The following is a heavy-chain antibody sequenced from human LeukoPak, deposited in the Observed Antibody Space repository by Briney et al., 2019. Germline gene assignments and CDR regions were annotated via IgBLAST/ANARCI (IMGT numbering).Heavy chain of an antibody. CDR3: TTEYNGDYGN. V-gene: IGHV3-15*01. CDR2: IKSKTDGGTT. J-gene: IGHJ4*02. CDR1: GFTFSNAW. D-gene: IGHD4-17*01. Sequence: GGSLGLSCAASGFTFSNAWMSWVRQAPGKGLEWVGRIKSKTDGGTTDYAAPVKGRLTISRDDSKNTLYLQMKSLKTEDTAVYYCTTEYNGDYGNWGQGTLVTVSS.